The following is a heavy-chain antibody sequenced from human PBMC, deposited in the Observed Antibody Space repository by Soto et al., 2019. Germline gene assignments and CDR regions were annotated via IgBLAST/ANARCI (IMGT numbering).Heavy chain of an antibody. D-gene: IGHD6-13*01. Sequence: QLQLQESGPGLVKPSETLSLTCTVSGGSISSSSFHWGWIRQPPGKGLEWIGSIYYSGSTYYSPSLKSLVTIFVDTSKYLFSRKLSSVPAADTAVYYWARRERAAGTDWWFDPWGQGTLVTVSS. CDR1: GGSISSSSFH. CDR3: ARRERAAGTDWWFDP. CDR2: IYYSGST. J-gene: IGHJ5*02. V-gene: IGHV4-39*01.